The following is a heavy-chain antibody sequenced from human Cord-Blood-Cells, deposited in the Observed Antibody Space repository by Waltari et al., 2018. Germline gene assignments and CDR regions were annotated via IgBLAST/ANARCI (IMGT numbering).Heavy chain of an antibody. J-gene: IGHJ5*02. CDR1: SFSGYY. Sequence: SFSGYYWSWIRQPPGKGLEWIGEINHSGSTNYNPSLKSRVTISVDTSKNQFSLKLSSVTAADTAVYYCARGRGRFYPWGQGTLVTVSS. V-gene: IGHV4-34*01. D-gene: IGHD3-3*01. CDR2: INHSGST. CDR3: ARGRGRFYP.